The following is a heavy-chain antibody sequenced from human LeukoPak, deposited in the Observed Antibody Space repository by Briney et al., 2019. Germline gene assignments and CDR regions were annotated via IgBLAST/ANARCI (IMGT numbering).Heavy chain of an antibody. D-gene: IGHD1-14*01. CDR3: VADSENQSGGDY. J-gene: IGHJ4*02. CDR2: IDSVGNRI. V-gene: IGHV3-74*01. CDR1: GFTFSNYW. Sequence: AGGSLRLSCAGSGFTFSNYWIHWVRQVPGKGLLWVSRIDSVGNRIVYADSVKGRFTISRDNAKNTVYLQMNSLRAEDTAVYYCVADSENQSGGDYWGQGTLVTVSS.